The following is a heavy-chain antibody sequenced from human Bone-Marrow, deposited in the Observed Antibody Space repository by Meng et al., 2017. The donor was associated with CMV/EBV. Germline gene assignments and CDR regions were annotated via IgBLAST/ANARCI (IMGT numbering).Heavy chain of an antibody. D-gene: IGHD1-7*01. CDR3: ARDTSEGTRWFYFDY. V-gene: IGHV1-69*04. CDR1: GGSFSTYT. CDR2: FIPMLGIA. J-gene: IGHJ4*02. Sequence: KISCKASGGSFSTYTISWVRQAPGQGPEWMGRFIPMLGIANYAQKFQGRVTITADKSTSTVYMELSSLRSEDTAVYYCARDTSEGTRWFYFDYWGQGTLVTVSS.